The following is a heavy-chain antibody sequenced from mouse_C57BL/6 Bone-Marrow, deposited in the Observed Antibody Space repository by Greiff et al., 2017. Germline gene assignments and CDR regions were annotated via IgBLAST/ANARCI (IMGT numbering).Heavy chain of an antibody. CDR2: FFPRSGNT. D-gene: IGHD2-2*01. J-gene: IGHJ4*01. V-gene: IGHV1-81*01. CDR3: ARGLRDAMDY. Sequence: QVQLQESGAELARPGASVKLSCKASGYTFTSCGICWVKQSIGQDLEWIGEFFPRSGNTNYTEKFKGKATMTPDKSSSTAYMELSSLTSEDSAVYFCARGLRDAMDYWGQGTSVTVSS. CDR1: GYTFTSCG.